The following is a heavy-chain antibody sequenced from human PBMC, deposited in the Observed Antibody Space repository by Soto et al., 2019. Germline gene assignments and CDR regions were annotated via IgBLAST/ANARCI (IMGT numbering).Heavy chain of an antibody. V-gene: IGHV4-34*01. J-gene: IGHJ4*02. Sequence: QVQLQQWGAGLLKPSETLSLTCAVYGGSFSGYYWSWIRQPPGKGLEWIGEINHSGSTNYNPSLKRRVTIAVDTSKNQFPLKLSSVTAADTAVYYCARPSGWYWYWGQGTLVTVSS. D-gene: IGHD6-19*01. CDR2: INHSGST. CDR3: ARPSGWYWY. CDR1: GGSFSGYY.